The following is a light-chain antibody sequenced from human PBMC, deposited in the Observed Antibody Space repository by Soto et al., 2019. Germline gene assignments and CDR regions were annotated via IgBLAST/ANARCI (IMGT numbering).Light chain of an antibody. V-gene: IGKV3-15*01. CDR3: QQYNKWPQT. J-gene: IGKJ1*01. CDR2: GAS. CDR1: QSVSID. Sequence: EIVMAQSPATVPLSPGDRVTRCCRASQSVSIDLAWYQQKPGRAPRLLIYGASTRATDIPPSFTGSGSGTEFTLTISSLQSEDIAVYYCQQYNKWPQTFGQGTKVDIK.